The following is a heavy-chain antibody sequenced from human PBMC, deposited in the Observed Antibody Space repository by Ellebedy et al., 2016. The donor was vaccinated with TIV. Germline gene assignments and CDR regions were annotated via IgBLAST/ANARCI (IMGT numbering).Heavy chain of an antibody. Sequence: GGSLRLSCVASGFTLSGYYMHWVRQVPGKGLVWVARINTDGSSTSYADSVEGRFTITRDNAKKPLYLEMSGLRVEDTAVYYCARESVRYFDWDSWGQGTLVTV. V-gene: IGHV3-74*01. J-gene: IGHJ4*02. CDR1: GFTLSGYY. CDR2: INTDGSST. D-gene: IGHD3-9*01. CDR3: ARESVRYFDWDS.